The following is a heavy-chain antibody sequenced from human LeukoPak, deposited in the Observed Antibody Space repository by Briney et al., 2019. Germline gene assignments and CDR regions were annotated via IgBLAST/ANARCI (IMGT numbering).Heavy chain of an antibody. V-gene: IGHV1-69*13. CDR3: ARLSTGGYYYGSGFDY. CDR2: IIPSFGTA. Sequence: SVKVSCKASGGTFSSYGISWVRQAPGQGLEWMGGIIPSFGTANYAQKFQGKVTITADESTSTAYMELSSLRSEDTAVYYCARLSTGGYYYGSGFDYWGQGTLATVSS. CDR1: GGTFSSYG. J-gene: IGHJ4*02. D-gene: IGHD3-10*01.